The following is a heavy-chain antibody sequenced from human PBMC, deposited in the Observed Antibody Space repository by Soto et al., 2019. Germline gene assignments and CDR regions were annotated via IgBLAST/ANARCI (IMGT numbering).Heavy chain of an antibody. J-gene: IGHJ4*02. V-gene: IGHV3-30-3*01. CDR1: GFTFSTYA. D-gene: IGHD6-13*01. CDR3: VRARAGSGTVDY. CDR2: TSSDGGTT. Sequence: QVQLMESGGGVVQPGMSLRLSCAASGFTFSTYAMHWVRQAPGTALEWVAVTSSDGGTTSYGDSVKGRFTVSRDNSTNTGYLQMNSLRVEDTAVYYCVRARAGSGTVDYWGQGTLVTVSA.